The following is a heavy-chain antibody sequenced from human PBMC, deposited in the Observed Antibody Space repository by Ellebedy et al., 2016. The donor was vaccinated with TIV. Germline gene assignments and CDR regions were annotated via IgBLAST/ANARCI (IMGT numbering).Heavy chain of an antibody. J-gene: IGHJ3*02. CDR3: VKEGRNYFDSSGSRRDGFDI. CDR1: GFTFSGYA. V-gene: IGHV3-64D*06. D-gene: IGHD3-22*01. CDR2: ISSNGAST. Sequence: PGGSLRLSCSASGFTFSGYAMHWVRQAPGKGLEYVSAISSNGASTYYVDSVKGRFTISRDNSKNTLYLQMNSLRAEDTAVYYCVKEGRNYFDSSGSRRDGFDIWGQGTMVTVSS.